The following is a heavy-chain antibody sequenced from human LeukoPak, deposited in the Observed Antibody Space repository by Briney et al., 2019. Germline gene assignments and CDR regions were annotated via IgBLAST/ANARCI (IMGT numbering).Heavy chain of an antibody. Sequence: PSETLSLTCTVSGGSISSSSYYWGWIRQPPGKGLEWIGSIYYSGSTYYNPSLKSRVTISVDTSKNQFSLKLSSVTAADTAVYYCARAVVRSSSLVCVEYFQHWGQGTLVTVSS. V-gene: IGHV4-39*07. CDR1: GGSISSSSYY. D-gene: IGHD6-6*01. CDR2: IYYSGST. CDR3: ARAVVRSSSLVCVEYFQH. J-gene: IGHJ1*01.